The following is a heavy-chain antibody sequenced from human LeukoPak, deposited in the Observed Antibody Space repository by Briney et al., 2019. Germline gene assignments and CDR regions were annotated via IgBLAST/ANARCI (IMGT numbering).Heavy chain of an antibody. D-gene: IGHD5-24*01. J-gene: IGHJ4*02. Sequence: GGSLRLSCATSGFTFSSYGMHWVRQAPGRGLEWVAFIRYDGSNKYYADSVKGRFTISRDNSKNTLYLQMNSLRAEDTAVYYCAKDPEMATMANYFDYWGQGTLVTVSS. CDR1: GFTFSSYG. CDR3: AKDPEMATMANYFDY. V-gene: IGHV3-30*02. CDR2: IRYDGSNK.